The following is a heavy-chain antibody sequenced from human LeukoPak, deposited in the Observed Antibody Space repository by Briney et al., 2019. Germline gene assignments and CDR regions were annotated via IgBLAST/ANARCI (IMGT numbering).Heavy chain of an antibody. Sequence: GGSLRLSCAASGFTFSNYEMNWVRQAPGKGLEWVSVIYSGGSTYYADSVKGRFTISRDNSKNTLYLQMNSLRAEDTAVYYCAKDRAVVVVGFDYWGQGTLVTVSS. J-gene: IGHJ4*02. V-gene: IGHV3-23*03. CDR3: AKDRAVVVVGFDY. CDR2: IYSGGST. D-gene: IGHD2-15*01. CDR1: GFTFSNYE.